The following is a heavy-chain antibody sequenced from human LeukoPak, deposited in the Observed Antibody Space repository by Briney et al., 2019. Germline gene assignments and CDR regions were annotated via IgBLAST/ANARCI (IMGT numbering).Heavy chain of an antibody. V-gene: IGHV3-11*01. CDR1: GFTFSDYY. J-gene: IGHJ6*02. CDR2: ISSSGSTI. Sequence: PGGSLRLSCAASGFTFSDYYMSWIRHAPGKGLGWVSYISSSGSTIYYADSVKGRFTISRDNAKNSLYLQMNSLRAEDTAVYYCARGDGDYLTGYYYGMDVWGQGTTVTVSS. D-gene: IGHD4-17*01. CDR3: ARGDGDYLTGYYYGMDV.